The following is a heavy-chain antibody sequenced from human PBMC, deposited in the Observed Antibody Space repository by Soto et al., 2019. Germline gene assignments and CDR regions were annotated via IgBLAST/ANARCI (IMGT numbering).Heavy chain of an antibody. J-gene: IGHJ4*02. CDR2: ISSSGGAI. Sequence: GGSLRLSCAASGFTFSDYYMSWIRQAPGKGLEWVSYISSSGGAIYHADSVKGRFTISRDNAKNSLYLQMNSLRAEDTAVYSCARINRRYSSGPIDYWGQGTLVTVSS. CDR3: ARINRRYSSGPIDY. CDR1: GFTFSDYY. D-gene: IGHD5-18*01. V-gene: IGHV3-11*01.